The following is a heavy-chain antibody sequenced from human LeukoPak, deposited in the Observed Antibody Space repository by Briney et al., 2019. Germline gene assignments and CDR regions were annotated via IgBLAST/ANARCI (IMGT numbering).Heavy chain of an antibody. CDR2: IKTKADGPA. V-gene: IGHV3-15*01. CDR3: VWSSTWDKRFYLDQ. Sequence: GGSLRLSCAASGFTFNSAWMSWVRQAPGKGLEWVARIKTKADGPAEYATPVKGRFAISRDDSQSMVYLQMSSLRSDDTAAYYCVWSSTWDKRFYLDQWGQGTLVTVSS. CDR1: GFTFNSAW. J-gene: IGHJ4*02. D-gene: IGHD6-6*01.